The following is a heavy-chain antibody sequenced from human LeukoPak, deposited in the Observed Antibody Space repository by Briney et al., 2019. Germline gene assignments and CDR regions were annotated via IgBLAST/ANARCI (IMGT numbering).Heavy chain of an antibody. V-gene: IGHV3-48*04. CDR3: ARALGYYDILTGPNPDAFDI. CDR1: GFTFSTYA. D-gene: IGHD3-9*01. Sequence: GGSLRLSCAASGFTFSTYAMSWIRQAPGKGLEWVSYISSRGSTIYYADSVKGRFTISRDNAKNSLYLQMNSLRAEDTAVYYCARALGYYDILTGPNPDAFDIWGQGTMVTVSS. J-gene: IGHJ3*02. CDR2: ISSRGSTI.